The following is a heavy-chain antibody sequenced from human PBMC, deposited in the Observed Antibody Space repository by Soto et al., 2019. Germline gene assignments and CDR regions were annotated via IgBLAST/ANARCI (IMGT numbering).Heavy chain of an antibody. CDR1: GGSISSGGYY. Sequence: PSETLSITCTVSGGSISSGGYYWSWIRQHPGKGLEWIGYISYSGSTYYNPSLKSRVTISVDTSKNQFSLMLTSVSAADTAVYYCAREDRDFGAFDIWGQGTMVTVSS. J-gene: IGHJ3*02. CDR2: ISYSGST. V-gene: IGHV4-31*03. CDR3: AREDRDFGAFDI. D-gene: IGHD3-10*01.